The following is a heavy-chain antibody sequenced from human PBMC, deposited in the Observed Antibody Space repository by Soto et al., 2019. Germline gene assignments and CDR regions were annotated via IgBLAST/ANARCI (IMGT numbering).Heavy chain of an antibody. J-gene: IGHJ4*02. V-gene: IGHV4-61*01. CDR1: GGSVSSGRYY. D-gene: IGHD1-26*01. CDR3: ARSGSVYYRTYDY. Sequence: QVQLQESGPGLVKPSETLSLTCTVSGGSVSSGRYYWSWIRQPPGKGLEWIGYIYDSGSTSYNSSLKSRVTISVDTSKNELSLKRSSVTPADTAVYYCARSGSVYYRTYDYWGQGVLVTVSS. CDR2: IYDSGST.